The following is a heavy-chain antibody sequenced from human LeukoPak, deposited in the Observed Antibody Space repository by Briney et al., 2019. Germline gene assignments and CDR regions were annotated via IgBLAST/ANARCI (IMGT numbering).Heavy chain of an antibody. J-gene: IGHJ4*02. Sequence: GGSLRLSCAASGFTFSIYGMSWVRQAPGKGLEWVSTISGSAYNTYYADSVKGRFTISRDNSANTLYLQMNSLRAEDTALYYCAKHSGSYFIYYVDSWGQGTLVTVSS. CDR2: ISGSAYNT. D-gene: IGHD1-26*01. CDR3: AKHSGSYFIYYVDS. CDR1: GFTFSIYG. V-gene: IGHV3-23*01.